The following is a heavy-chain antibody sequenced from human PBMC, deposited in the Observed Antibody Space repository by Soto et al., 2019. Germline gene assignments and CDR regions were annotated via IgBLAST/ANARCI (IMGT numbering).Heavy chain of an antibody. V-gene: IGHV3-15*01. CDR2: IKSKVDSATT. J-gene: IGHJ4*02. CDR1: GFTFSNAW. CDR3: TTDDPINRN. Sequence: EVQLVESGGGLVKPGGSFRLSCAASGFTFSNAWMSWVRQAPGKGLEWVGRIKSKVDSATTDYAAPVKGRFSISRDDSRNTLYLQMNSLKIEDTAVYYCTTDDPINRNWGQGTLVTVSS.